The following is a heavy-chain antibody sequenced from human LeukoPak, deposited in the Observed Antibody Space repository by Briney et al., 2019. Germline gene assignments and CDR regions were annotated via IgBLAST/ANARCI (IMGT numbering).Heavy chain of an antibody. D-gene: IGHD3-16*02. CDR1: GGSISSYY. J-gene: IGHJ4*02. CDR2: IYYSGST. Sequence: SATLSLTCTVSGGSISSYYWSWIRQPPGKGLEWIWYIYYSGSTNYNPSLKSRVTISVDTSKNQFSLKLSSVTAADTAVYYCARGYYDYVWGSYRIHFDYWGQGTLVTVSS. CDR3: ARGYYDYVWGSYRIHFDY. V-gene: IGHV4-59*01.